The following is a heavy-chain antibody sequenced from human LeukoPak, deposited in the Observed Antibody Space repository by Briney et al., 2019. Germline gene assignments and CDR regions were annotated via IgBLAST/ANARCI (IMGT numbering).Heavy chain of an antibody. CDR1: GYTXTAYY. Sequence: GASVKVSCKASGYTXTAYYMHRVRQAPGQGLEWMGWVNPNSGGTNYAQKFQGRVTMTRDTSISTAYMELSRLRSDDTAVYYCARGDIMTGYVFDYWGQGTLVTVSS. CDR2: VNPNSGGT. V-gene: IGHV1-2*02. D-gene: IGHD3-9*01. J-gene: IGHJ4*02. CDR3: ARGDIMTGYVFDY.